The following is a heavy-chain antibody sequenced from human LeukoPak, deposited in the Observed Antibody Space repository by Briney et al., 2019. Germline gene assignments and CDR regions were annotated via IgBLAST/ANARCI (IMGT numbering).Heavy chain of an antibody. D-gene: IGHD3-10*01. CDR3: ARVRLYRITMVRGVSTHFDY. J-gene: IGHJ4*02. Sequence: ASVKVSCKASGYTFTSYGISWVRQAPGQGLEWMGWISAYNGNTNYAQKLQGRVTITADESTSTAYMELSSLRSEDTAVYYCARVRLYRITMVRGVSTHFDYWGQGTLVTVSS. CDR2: ISAYNGNT. V-gene: IGHV1-18*01. CDR1: GYTFTSYG.